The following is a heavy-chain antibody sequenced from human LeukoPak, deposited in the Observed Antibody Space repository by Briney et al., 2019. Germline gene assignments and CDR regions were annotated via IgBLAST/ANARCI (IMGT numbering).Heavy chain of an antibody. D-gene: IGHD3-3*01. V-gene: IGHV3-48*02. J-gene: IGHJ4*02. CDR1: GFTFSSYS. CDR3: ARMESPLYYDFWSGYYDY. Sequence: TGGSLRPSCAASGFTFSSYSMNWVRQAPGKGLEWVSYISSSSSTIYYADSVKGRFTISRDNAKNSLYLQMNSLRDEDTAVYYCARMESPLYYDFWSGYYDYWGQGTLVTVSS. CDR2: ISSSSSTI.